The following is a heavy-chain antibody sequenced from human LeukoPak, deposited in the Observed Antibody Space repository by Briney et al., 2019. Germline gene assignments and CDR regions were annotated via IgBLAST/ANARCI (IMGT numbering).Heavy chain of an antibody. Sequence: GGTLRLSCAASGFAFSTYTMSWVREAPGMGLEWVSVLTGSGGSTYYADSVKGRFTISRDNSMNTLYLQMNSLRAEDTAVYYCAKLVDYWGQGTLVTVSS. J-gene: IGHJ4*02. CDR1: GFAFSTYT. CDR2: LTGSGGST. CDR3: AKLVDY. V-gene: IGHV3-23*01.